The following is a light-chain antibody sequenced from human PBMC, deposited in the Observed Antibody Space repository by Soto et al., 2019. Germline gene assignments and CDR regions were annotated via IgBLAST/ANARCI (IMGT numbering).Light chain of an antibody. J-gene: IGKJ5*01. Sequence: DVLMTQSPLSLPVTLGQPASISCRSSQSLVYSDGNTYLNWFQQRPGQSPRRLIYKVSNRDTGVPDRLSGSGSGTDFTLKISRVQAEDVGVNCCKQGTQWPRGIFGQGTRLEIK. V-gene: IGKV2-30*01. CDR1: QSLVYSDGNTY. CDR3: KQGTQWPRGI. CDR2: KVS.